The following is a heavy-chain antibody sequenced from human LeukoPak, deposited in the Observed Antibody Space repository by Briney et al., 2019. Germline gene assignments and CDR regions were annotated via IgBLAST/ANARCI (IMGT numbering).Heavy chain of an antibody. CDR1: GYTFIGYY. V-gene: IGHV1-2*02. CDR2: IRPNSGGT. J-gene: IGHJ4*02. CDR3: ARDRAVATIGGVDY. D-gene: IGHD5-12*01. Sequence: ASVKVSCKASGYTFIGYYMHWVRQAPGLGLEWMGWIRPNSGGTNYAQEFQGRVTMTRDTSSSTAYMELSRLRSDDTAVYYCARDRAVATIGGVDYWGQGTLVTVSS.